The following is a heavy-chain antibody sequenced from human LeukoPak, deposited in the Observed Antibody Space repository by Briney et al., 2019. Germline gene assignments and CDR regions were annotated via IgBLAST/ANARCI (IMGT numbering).Heavy chain of an antibody. J-gene: IGHJ4*02. CDR3: ARGAHYGGNSPDY. CDR2: IWYDGSNK. V-gene: IGHV3-30*04. CDR1: GFNFGSYA. Sequence: GRSLRLSCAASGFNFGSYAMHWVRQAPDKGLRWVAVIWYDGSNKYYADSVKGRFTISRDNSKSTVFLRMNSLRIEDTGVYYCARGAHYGGNSPDYWGQGTLVTVSS. D-gene: IGHD4-23*01.